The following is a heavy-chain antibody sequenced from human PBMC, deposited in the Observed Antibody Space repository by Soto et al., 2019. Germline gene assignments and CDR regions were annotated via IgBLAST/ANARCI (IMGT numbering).Heavy chain of an antibody. J-gene: IGHJ4*02. V-gene: IGHV4-30-4*08. CDR1: GDSVSSGSYY. Sequence: SETLSLTCTVSGDSVSSGSYYWSWIRQPPGQGLEWIGYIYYSGSTYYNPSLKSRVTISVDTSKNQFSLKLSSVTAADTAVYYCARFMQLWDRSYFDYWGQGTLVTVSS. CDR3: ARFMQLWDRSYFDY. D-gene: IGHD5-18*01. CDR2: IYYSGST.